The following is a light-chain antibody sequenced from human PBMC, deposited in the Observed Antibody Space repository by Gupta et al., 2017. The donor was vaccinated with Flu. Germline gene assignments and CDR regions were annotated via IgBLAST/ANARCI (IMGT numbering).Light chain of an antibody. CDR1: SSDVGTYNR. J-gene: IGLJ1*01. V-gene: IGLV2-18*02. Sequence: SVTISCTGTSSDVGTYNRVSSYQQSPATAHKLMIYEVSNRPSGVPDRFSGSKSGNTASLTISGLQGEDEADYYCSSYTSSYTFVFGTGTKVTVL. CDR3: SSYTSSYTFV. CDR2: EVS.